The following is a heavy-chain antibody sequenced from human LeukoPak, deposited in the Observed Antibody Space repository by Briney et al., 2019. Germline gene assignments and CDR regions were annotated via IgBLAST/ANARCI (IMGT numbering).Heavy chain of an antibody. CDR3: APQPPHWFDP. CDR2: INHSGST. CDR1: GGSFSGYN. Sequence: SETLSLTCAVYGGSFSGYNWSWIRKPPGKGLEWIGQINHSGSTNYNPSLKSRVTISVDTYKNHFSLKLTSVTAAASAVYYCAPQPPHWFDPWGQGTLVTVSS. J-gene: IGHJ5*02. V-gene: IGHV4-34*01.